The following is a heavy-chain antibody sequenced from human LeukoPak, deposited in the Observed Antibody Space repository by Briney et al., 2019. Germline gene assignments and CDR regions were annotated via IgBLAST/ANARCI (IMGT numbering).Heavy chain of an antibody. CDR3: ARGPKAGGRIY. Sequence: GSSVKVSCKASGGTFSSYAISWVRQAPGQGLEWMGGIIPIFGTANYAQKFQGRVTITRNTSISTAYMELSSLRSEDTAVYYCARGPKAGGRIYWGQGTLVTVSS. D-gene: IGHD2-15*01. J-gene: IGHJ4*02. CDR2: IIPIFGTA. V-gene: IGHV1-69*05. CDR1: GGTFSSYA.